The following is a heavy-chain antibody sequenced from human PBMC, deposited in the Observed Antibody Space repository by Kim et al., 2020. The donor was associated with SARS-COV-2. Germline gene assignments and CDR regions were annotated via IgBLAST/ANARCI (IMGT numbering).Heavy chain of an antibody. Sequence: SETLSLTCTVSGESISSSSYYWGWIRQPPGKGLEWIGSMYFSGVTYYNPSLKSRVTISLDTSKNQFSLSLNSVTAADTAVYYCARGLDETTSYFDYWGQGTLVTVSS. CDR2: MYFSGVT. CDR3: ARGLDETTSYFDY. J-gene: IGHJ4*02. D-gene: IGHD1-7*01. CDR1: GESISSSSYY. V-gene: IGHV4-39*07.